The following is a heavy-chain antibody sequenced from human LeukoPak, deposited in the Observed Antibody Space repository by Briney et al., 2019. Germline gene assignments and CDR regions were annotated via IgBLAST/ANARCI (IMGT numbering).Heavy chain of an antibody. D-gene: IGHD2-15*01. CDR3: ARHARKYCSGGSCYSVMSWFDP. Sequence: SETLSLTCTVSGGSISSSSYYWGWIRQPPGKGLEWIGSIYYSGSTYYNPSLKRRVTISVDTSKNQFSLKLSSVTAADTAVYYCARHARKYCSGGSCYSVMSWFDPWGQGTLVTVSS. CDR1: GGSISSSSYY. J-gene: IGHJ5*02. CDR2: IYYSGST. V-gene: IGHV4-39*01.